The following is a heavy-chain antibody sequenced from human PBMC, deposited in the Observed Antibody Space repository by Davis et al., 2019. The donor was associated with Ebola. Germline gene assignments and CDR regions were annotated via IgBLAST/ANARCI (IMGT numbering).Heavy chain of an antibody. J-gene: IGHJ4*02. CDR3: AREPILGDWLRTNQFDY. Sequence: GESLKISCAASGFTFSDYYMSWIRQAPGKGLEWVSYISSSGSTIYYADSVKGRFTISRDNAKNSLYLQMNSLRAEDTAVYYCAREPILGDWLRTNQFDYWGQGTLVTVSS. CDR2: ISSSGSTI. D-gene: IGHD3-3*01. CDR1: GFTFSDYY. V-gene: IGHV3-11*04.